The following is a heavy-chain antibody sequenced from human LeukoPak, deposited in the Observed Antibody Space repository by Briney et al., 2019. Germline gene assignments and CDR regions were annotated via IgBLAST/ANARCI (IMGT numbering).Heavy chain of an antibody. J-gene: IGHJ4*02. CDR2: IKQDRSEK. CDR1: GFTFSSYW. V-gene: IGHV3-7*01. D-gene: IGHD3-22*01. CDR3: ARGGTMIVVAYFDY. Sequence: GGSMRLSCAASGFTFSSYWMSWVRQAPGEGLEWVANIKQDRSEKYYVDSVKGRFTISRDNAKNSLYLQMNSLRAEDTAVYYCARGGTMIVVAYFDYWGQGTLVTVSS.